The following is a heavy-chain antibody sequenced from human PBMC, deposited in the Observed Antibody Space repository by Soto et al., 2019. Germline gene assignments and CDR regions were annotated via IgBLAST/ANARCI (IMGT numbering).Heavy chain of an antibody. D-gene: IGHD4-4*01. CDR2: IYHSGST. J-gene: IGHJ6*02. CDR3: ARGGTTVTGEYGMDV. V-gene: IGHV4-30-2*01. Sequence: QLQLQESGSGLVKPSQTLSLTCAVSGGSISSGGYSWSWIRQPPGKGLEWIGYIYHSGSTYYNPSLKSRVTISVDRSKNQFSLKLSSVTAADTAVYYCARGGTTVTGEYGMDVWGQGTTVTVSS. CDR1: GGSISSGGYS.